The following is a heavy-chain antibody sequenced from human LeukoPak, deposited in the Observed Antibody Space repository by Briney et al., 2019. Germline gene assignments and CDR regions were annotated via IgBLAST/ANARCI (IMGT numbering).Heavy chain of an antibody. J-gene: IGHJ6*02. CDR3: ARDQSLTIFGVVISRNPRRGMDV. Sequence: GGSLRLSCAVSGFTFSGFWMSWSRQAPGKGLEWVASINSDGSEGYYADVVKGRFTISRDNAKNSLYLQMNSLRAEDTAVYYCARDQSLTIFGVVISRNPRRGMDVWGQGTTVTVSS. CDR1: GFTFSGFW. CDR2: INSDGSEG. D-gene: IGHD3-3*01. V-gene: IGHV3-7*01.